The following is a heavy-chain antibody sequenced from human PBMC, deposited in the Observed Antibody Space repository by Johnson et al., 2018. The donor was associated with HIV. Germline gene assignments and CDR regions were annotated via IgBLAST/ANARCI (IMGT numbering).Heavy chain of an antibody. CDR2: ISGSGGST. CDR1: GFTFSSYA. D-gene: IGHD3-22*01. J-gene: IGHJ3*02. V-gene: IGHV3-23*04. Sequence: VQLVESGGGVVQPGRSLRLSCAASGFTFSSYAMSWVRQAPGKGLEWVSAISGSGGSTYYADSVKGRFTIARDNSKNTLYLQMNSLRAEDTAVYYCAKDYYDSSGPWAFDIWGQGTMVTVSS. CDR3: AKDYYDSSGPWAFDI.